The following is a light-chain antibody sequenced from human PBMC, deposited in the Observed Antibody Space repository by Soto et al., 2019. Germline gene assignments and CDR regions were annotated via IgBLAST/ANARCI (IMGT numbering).Light chain of an antibody. V-gene: IGLV7-46*01. CDR2: DTT. J-gene: IGLJ2*01. CDR1: AGVVTSRHY. Sequence: QTVVTQEPSLTVSPGGTVTLTCGSSAGVVTSRHYPYWFQQKPGQAPTTLIHDTTNRHSWTPARFSGSLLGGKAALTLSGAQPEDEADYYCLLSYSGVRVFGGGTKLTVL. CDR3: LLSYSGVRV.